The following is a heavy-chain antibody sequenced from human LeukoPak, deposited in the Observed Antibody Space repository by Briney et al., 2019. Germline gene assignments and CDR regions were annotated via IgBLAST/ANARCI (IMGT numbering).Heavy chain of an antibody. D-gene: IGHD3-10*01. CDR1: GFTFSSYE. V-gene: IGHV3-30*02. J-gene: IGHJ6*03. CDR2: LRYDGSHI. CDR3: ARGAIRSHYYYMDV. Sequence: GGSLRLSCAASGFTFSSYEMNWVRQAPGKGLEWVAFLRYDGSHIYYADSVKGRFTISRDKSKNTLYLQMNSLRAKDTAVYYCARGAIRSHYYYMDVWGKGTTVTISS.